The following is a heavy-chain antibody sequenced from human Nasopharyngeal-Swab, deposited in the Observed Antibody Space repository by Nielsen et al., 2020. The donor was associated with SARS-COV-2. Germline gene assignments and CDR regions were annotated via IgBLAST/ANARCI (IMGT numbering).Heavy chain of an antibody. CDR1: GGSISSGGYY. CDR3: ARIRFRAFDI. V-gene: IGHV4-31*03. J-gene: IGHJ3*02. Sequence: SETLSLTCTVSGGSISSGGYYWSWIRQHPGKGLEWIGYIYYSGSTYYNPSLKSRVTISVDTSKNQFSLKLSSVTAADTAAYYCARIRFRAFDIWGQGTMVTVSS. CDR2: IYYSGST. D-gene: IGHD3-10*01.